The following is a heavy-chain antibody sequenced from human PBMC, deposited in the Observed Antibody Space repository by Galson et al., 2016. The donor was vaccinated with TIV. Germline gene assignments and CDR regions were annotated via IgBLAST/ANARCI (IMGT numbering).Heavy chain of an antibody. CDR1: GFSFSSYD. D-gene: IGHD3-16*01. CDR3: ARDGARVGAHDAFDI. V-gene: IGHV3-48*03. CDR2: ISSSGTTI. Sequence: SLRLSCAASGFSFSSYDMNWVRQAPGKGLEWLSYISSSGTTIFYADSVKGRFTVSRDNAKDSLYLQMDSLSAEDTAVYYCARDGARVGAHDAFDIWGQGAMVTVSS. J-gene: IGHJ3*02.